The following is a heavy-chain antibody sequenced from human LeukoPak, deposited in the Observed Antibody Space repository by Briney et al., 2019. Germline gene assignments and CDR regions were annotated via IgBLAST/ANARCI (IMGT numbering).Heavy chain of an antibody. CDR1: GFTFSSYS. J-gene: IGHJ4*02. CDR3: ARDGKLLLCY. D-gene: IGHD3-22*01. CDR2: ISSSSSYI. V-gene: IGHV3-21*01. Sequence: GGSLRLSCAASGFTFSSYSMNWVRQAPGQGLEWVSSISSSSSYIYYADSVKGRFTISRDNAKNSLYLQLNSLRAEDTAVYYCARDGKLLLCYWGQGTLVSVSS.